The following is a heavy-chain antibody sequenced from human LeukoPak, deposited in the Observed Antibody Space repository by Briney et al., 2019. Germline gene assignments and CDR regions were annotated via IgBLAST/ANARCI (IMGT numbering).Heavy chain of an antibody. CDR2: ISSSSSYT. D-gene: IGHD2-21*01. J-gene: IGHJ4*02. CDR3: ARDIPEKVRRGVFDY. V-gene: IGHV3-11*05. CDR1: GFTFSDYY. Sequence: KPGGSLRLSCAASGFTFSDYYMSWIRQAPGKGLEWVSYISSSSSYTNYADSVKGRFTISRDNAKNSLYLQMNSLRAEDTAVYYCARDIPEKVRRGVFDYWGQGTLVTVSS.